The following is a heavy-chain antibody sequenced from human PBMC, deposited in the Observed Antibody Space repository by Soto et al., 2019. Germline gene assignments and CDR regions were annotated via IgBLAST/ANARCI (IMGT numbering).Heavy chain of an antibody. D-gene: IGHD1-26*01. Sequence: GGSLRLSCSASGFTFSSYAMHWVRQAPGKGLEYVSAISSNGGSTYYADSVKGRFTISRDNSKNTLYLQMSSLRAEDTAVYYCVKVPPRFIVGATNDYWAREPWSPSPQ. CDR1: GFTFSSYA. V-gene: IGHV3-64D*08. CDR2: ISSNGGST. CDR3: VKVPPRFIVGATNDY. J-gene: IGHJ4*02.